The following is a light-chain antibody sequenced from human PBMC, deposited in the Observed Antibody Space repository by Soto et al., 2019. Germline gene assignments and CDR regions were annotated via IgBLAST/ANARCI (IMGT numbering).Light chain of an antibody. V-gene: IGKV4-1*01. CDR1: QSVLYSSNNKNY. CDR3: QQYYSTPYT. J-gene: IGKJ2*01. Sequence: DIVMTQSPDPLAVSLGERATINCKSSQSVLYSSNNKNYLAWYQQKPGQPPKLLIYWASTRESGVPDRFSGSGSGTDFTLTISSLQAEDVAVYYCQQYYSTPYTVGQGTKVDIK. CDR2: WAS.